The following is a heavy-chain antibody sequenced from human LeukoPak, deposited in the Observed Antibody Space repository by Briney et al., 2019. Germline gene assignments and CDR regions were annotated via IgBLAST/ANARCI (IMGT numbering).Heavy chain of an antibody. Sequence: GGSLRLSCAASGFTFSKNWLHWVRQAPGKGLVWVSRISPDDKTTSYADSVKGRFTVSRDDAKKTLYLQMNSLRAEDTAVYYCARDLGYYDFWSGYGWFDPWGQGTLVTVSS. CDR1: GFTFSKNW. CDR2: ISPDDKTT. CDR3: ARDLGYYDFWSGYGWFDP. J-gene: IGHJ5*02. D-gene: IGHD3-3*01. V-gene: IGHV3-74*01.